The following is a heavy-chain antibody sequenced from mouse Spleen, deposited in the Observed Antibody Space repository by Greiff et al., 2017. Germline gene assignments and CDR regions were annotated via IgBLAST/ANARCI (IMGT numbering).Heavy chain of an antibody. CDR1: GFTFSSYG. CDR2: ISSGGSYT. D-gene: IGHD1-2*01. Sequence: DVMLVESGGDLVKPGGSLKLSCAASGFTFSSYGMSWVRQTPDKRLEWVATISSGGSYTYYPDSVKGRFTISRDNAKNTLYLQMSSLKSEDTAMYYCARITTATGAWFAYWGQGTLVTVSA. V-gene: IGHV5-6*02. J-gene: IGHJ3*01. CDR3: ARITTATGAWFAY.